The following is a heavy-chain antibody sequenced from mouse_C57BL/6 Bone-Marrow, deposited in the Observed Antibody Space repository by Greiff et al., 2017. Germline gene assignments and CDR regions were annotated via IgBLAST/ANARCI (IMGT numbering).Heavy chain of an antibody. CDR1: GIAFSSYW. CDR2: ITPDSSTI. Sequence: EVKLLESGGGLVQPGGSLKLSCAASGIAFSSYWMSWVRRAPGKGLDWIGEITPDSSTINYAPSLKDKFIISRDHAKNTLYLQMSKVRSEDTALYYWASLRLRGFAYWGQGTLVTVSA. V-gene: IGHV4-1*01. CDR3: ASLRLRGFAY. J-gene: IGHJ3*01. D-gene: IGHD2-4*01.